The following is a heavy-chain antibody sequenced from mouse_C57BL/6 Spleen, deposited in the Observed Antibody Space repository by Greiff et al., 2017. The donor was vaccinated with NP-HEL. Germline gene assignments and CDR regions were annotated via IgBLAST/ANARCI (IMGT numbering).Heavy chain of an antibody. D-gene: IGHD1-1*01. CDR2: ISYSGST. J-gene: IGHJ4*01. CDR3: ARGGHYYGSSYAMDY. Sequence: DVQLQESGPGMVKPSQSLSLTCTVTGYSITSGYDWHWIRHFPGNKLEWMGYISYSGSTNYNPSLKSRISITHDTSKNHFFLKLNSVTTEDTATYYCARGGHYYGSSYAMDYWGQGTSVTVSS. CDR1: GYSITSGYD. V-gene: IGHV3-1*01.